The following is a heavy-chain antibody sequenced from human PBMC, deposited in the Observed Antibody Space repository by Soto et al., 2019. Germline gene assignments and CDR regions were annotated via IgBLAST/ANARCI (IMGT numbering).Heavy chain of an antibody. Sequence: GGSLRLSCTASGFDFGDYYMSWIRQAPGKGLEWVSYIDSDDGTTYYTDSVKGRFTISRDNAKNSLYLQMNSLRVEDTALYYCVTHHYSSSWFPFDSWGQGTLVTVSS. CDR1: GFDFGDYY. J-gene: IGHJ4*02. CDR3: VTHHYSSSWFPFDS. D-gene: IGHD6-13*01. CDR2: IDSDDGTT. V-gene: IGHV3-11*01.